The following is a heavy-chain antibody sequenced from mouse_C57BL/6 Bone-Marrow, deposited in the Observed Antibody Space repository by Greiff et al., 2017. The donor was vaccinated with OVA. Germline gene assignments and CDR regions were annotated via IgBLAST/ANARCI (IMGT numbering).Heavy chain of an antibody. Sequence: VQLQESGPGLVQPSQSQSITCTVSGFSLTSYGVHWVRQSPGKGLEWLGVIWRGGSTDYNAAFMSRLSITKDNSKSQVFFKMNSLQADDTAIYYCAKNTNYYGSSWFAYWGQGTLVTVSA. V-gene: IGHV2-5*01. CDR3: AKNTNYYGSSWFAY. D-gene: IGHD1-1*01. CDR2: IWRGGST. J-gene: IGHJ3*01. CDR1: GFSLTSYG.